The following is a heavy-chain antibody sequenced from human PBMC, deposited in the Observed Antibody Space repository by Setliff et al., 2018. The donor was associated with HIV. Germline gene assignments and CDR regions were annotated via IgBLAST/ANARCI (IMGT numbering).Heavy chain of an antibody. V-gene: IGHV4-4*09. CDR1: GDSISTYC. J-gene: IGHJ4*02. D-gene: IGHD3-10*01. CDR2: IYTSGST. CDR3: ATSPAGEILGSRPFYFDY. Sequence: SESLSLTCTVSGDSISTYCWIWIRQPPGKGLEWIGNIYTSGSTNYNPSLKSRVTISVDTSKNQFSLKLSSVTAADTAVYYCATSPAGEILGSRPFYFDYWGQGTLVTVSS.